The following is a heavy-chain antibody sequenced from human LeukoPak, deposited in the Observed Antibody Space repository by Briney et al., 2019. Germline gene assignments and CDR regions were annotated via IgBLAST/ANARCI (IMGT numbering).Heavy chain of an antibody. D-gene: IGHD2-15*01. CDR2: ISGDGTST. CDR1: GFAFSTYP. J-gene: IGHJ4*02. V-gene: IGHV3-64*01. Sequence: PGGSLRLSCAASGFAFSTYPMHWVRQDPGKGLESVSAISGDGTSTYYANSVKGRLTISRDNSKYTLYLQMGSLRPEDTAVYYCAREAPPGSFDYWGQGTLVTVSS. CDR3: AREAPPGSFDY.